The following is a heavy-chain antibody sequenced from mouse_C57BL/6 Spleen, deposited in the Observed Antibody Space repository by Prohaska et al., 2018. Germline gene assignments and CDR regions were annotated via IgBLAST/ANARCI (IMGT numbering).Heavy chain of an antibody. CDR2: IDPSDSYT. CDR3: ARPPLYGSSYVLYY. D-gene: IGHD1-1*01. Sequence: VSVKLSCKASGYTFTSYWMHWVKQRPGQGLEWIGEIDPSDSYTNYNQKFKGKATLTVDKSSSTAYMQLSSLTSEDSAVYYCARPPLYGSSYVLYYWGQGTTLTVSS. CDR1: GYTFTSYW. J-gene: IGHJ2*01. V-gene: IGHV1-69*02.